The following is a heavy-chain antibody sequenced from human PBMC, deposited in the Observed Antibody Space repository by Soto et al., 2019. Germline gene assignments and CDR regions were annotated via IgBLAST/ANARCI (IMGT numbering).Heavy chain of an antibody. Sequence: SETLSLTCTVSGGSISSGGYYWSWIRQHPGKGLEWIGYIYYSGSTYYNPSLKSRVTISVDTSKNQFSLKLSPVTAADTAVYYCARDLVVTDAFDIWGQGTMVTVSS. D-gene: IGHD3-22*01. CDR1: GGSISSGGYY. V-gene: IGHV4-31*03. CDR3: ARDLVVTDAFDI. J-gene: IGHJ3*02. CDR2: IYYSGST.